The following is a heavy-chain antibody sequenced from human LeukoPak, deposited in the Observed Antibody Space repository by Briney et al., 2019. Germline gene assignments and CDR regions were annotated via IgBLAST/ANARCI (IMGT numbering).Heavy chain of an antibody. D-gene: IGHD6-19*01. CDR2: ISGSGGNT. CDR3: ARDSSGWSRDY. Sequence: GGSLRLSCAASGFTFNNYAMSWVRQAPGKGLEWVSGISGSGGNTYYADSLKGRFTVSRDNAKNSLYLQMNSLRAGDTAVYYCARDSSGWSRDYWGQGTLVTVSS. V-gene: IGHV3-23*01. J-gene: IGHJ4*02. CDR1: GFTFNNYA.